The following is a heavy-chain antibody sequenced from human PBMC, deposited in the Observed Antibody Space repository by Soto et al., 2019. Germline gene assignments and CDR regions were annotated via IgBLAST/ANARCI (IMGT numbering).Heavy chain of an antibody. CDR2: ISYAGNDN. V-gene: IGHV3-30-3*01. CDR1: GFTLSSYV. CDR3: ARDRQQWLEPAGGALPF. J-gene: IGHJ3*01. Sequence: GGSLRLSCAASGFTLSSYVMHWVRQAPGKGLEWVARISYAGNDNYYADSVKGRFTISRDNSKKTLYLQMTSLRADDTAVYYCARDRQQWLEPAGGALPFWGQGTMVTGS. D-gene: IGHD6-19*01.